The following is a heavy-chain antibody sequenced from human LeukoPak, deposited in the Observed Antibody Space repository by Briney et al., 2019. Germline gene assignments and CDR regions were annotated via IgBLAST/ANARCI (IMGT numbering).Heavy chain of an antibody. CDR1: GGSISSSSYY. D-gene: IGHD3-10*01. V-gene: IGHV4-39*07. CDR2: ISYSGST. J-gene: IGHJ4*02. CDR3: VIGSRGFHY. Sequence: SETLSLTCTVSGGSISSSSYYWGWIRRPPGKGLQWIGSISYSGSTYYNPSLKSRVTISVDTSKNQFSLKLISVTAADTAVYYCVIGSRGFHYWGQGTLVTVSS.